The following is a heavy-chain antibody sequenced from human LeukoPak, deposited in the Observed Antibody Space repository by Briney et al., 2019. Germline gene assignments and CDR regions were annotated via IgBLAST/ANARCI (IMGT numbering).Heavy chain of an antibody. D-gene: IGHD3-9*01. CDR2: IYTSGST. Sequence: SETLSLTCTVSGYSISSGYYWGWIRQPPGKGLEWIGRIYTSGSTNYNPSLKSRVTISVDTSKNQFSLKLSSVTAADTAVYYCAIRVPAYDILTGFDYWGQGTLVTVSS. CDR1: GYSISSGYY. J-gene: IGHJ4*02. V-gene: IGHV4-38-2*02. CDR3: AIRVPAYDILTGFDY.